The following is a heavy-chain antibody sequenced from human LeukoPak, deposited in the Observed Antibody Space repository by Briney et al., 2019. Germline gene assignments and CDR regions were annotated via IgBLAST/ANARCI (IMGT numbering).Heavy chain of an antibody. D-gene: IGHD2-2*02. CDR2: ISGSGGNT. CDR3: AKDPYFCSTTSCYNYFHF. V-gene: IGHV3-23*01. CDR1: GFTFSSYA. J-gene: IGHJ4*02. Sequence: PGGSLRLSCAASGFTFSSYAMSWVRQAPGKGLEWVSTISGSGGNTYYADSVKGRFTISRDISTNTLYLQMDSLRAEDTAVYFCAKDPYFCSTTSCYNYFHFWGQGTLVTVSS.